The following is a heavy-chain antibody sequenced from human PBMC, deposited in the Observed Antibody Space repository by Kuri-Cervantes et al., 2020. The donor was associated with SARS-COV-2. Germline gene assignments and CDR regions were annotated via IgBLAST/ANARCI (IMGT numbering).Heavy chain of an antibody. V-gene: IGHV3-21*01. CDR3: ARVHYDYTWGSYRLDREIDY. D-gene: IGHD3-16*02. Sequence: GGSLRLSCAASGFTFSSYSMNWVRQAPGKGLEWVSSISSSSSYIYYADSVKGRFTISRDNAKSSLYLQMNSLIAEDTAVYFCARVHYDYTWGSYRLDREIDYWGQGTLVTVSS. J-gene: IGHJ4*02. CDR1: GFTFSSYS. CDR2: ISSSSSYI.